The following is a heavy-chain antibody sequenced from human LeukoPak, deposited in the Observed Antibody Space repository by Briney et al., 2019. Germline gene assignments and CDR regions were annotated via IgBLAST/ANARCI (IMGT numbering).Heavy chain of an antibody. V-gene: IGHV4-31*03. J-gene: IGHJ4*02. CDR3: ARDQVECTGGTCQSRVGFDF. D-gene: IGHD2-8*02. CDR1: GDSISNGVKY. Sequence: SSETLSLTCTVSGDSISNGVKYWSWFGQHPGRAWGWIGYIYHSGRSYYNPSLKSRITMSVDTSKNQFSLNLSSVTAADTAVYYCARDQVECTGGTCQSRVGFDFWGQGTLVTVSS. CDR2: IYHSGRS.